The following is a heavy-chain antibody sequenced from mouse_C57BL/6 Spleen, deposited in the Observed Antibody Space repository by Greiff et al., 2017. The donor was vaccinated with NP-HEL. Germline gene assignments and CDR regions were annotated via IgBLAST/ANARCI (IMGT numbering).Heavy chain of an antibody. CDR3: ERSIGYYDCDGRFAY. Sequence: QVQLQQPGAELVKPGASVKLSCKASGYTFTSYWMHWVKQRPGRGLEWIGRIDPNSGGTKYNEKFKSKATLTVDKPSSTAYMQLSSLKSEDSAVYDGERSIGYYDCDGRFAYWGQGTLVTVSA. CDR2: IDPNSGGT. D-gene: IGHD2-4*01. V-gene: IGHV1-72*01. CDR1: GYTFTSYW. J-gene: IGHJ3*01.